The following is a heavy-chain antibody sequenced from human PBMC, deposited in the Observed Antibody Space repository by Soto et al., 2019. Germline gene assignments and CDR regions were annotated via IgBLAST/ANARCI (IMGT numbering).Heavy chain of an antibody. CDR3: AKFRPIYSSDLEKAFDI. Sequence: QVQLVESGGGVVQPGRSLRLSCAASGFTFSSYGMHWVRQAPGKGLEWVAVISYDGSNKYYADSVKGRFTISRDNSKNTLYLQMNSLRAEDTAVYYFAKFRPIYSSDLEKAFDIWGQGTMVTVSS. V-gene: IGHV3-30*18. J-gene: IGHJ3*02. CDR2: ISYDGSNK. D-gene: IGHD3-22*01. CDR1: GFTFSSYG.